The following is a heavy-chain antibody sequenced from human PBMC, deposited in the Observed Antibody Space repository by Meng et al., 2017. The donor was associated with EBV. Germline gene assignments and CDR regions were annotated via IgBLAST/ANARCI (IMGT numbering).Heavy chain of an antibody. CDR2: MYYSGST. V-gene: IGHV4-39*07. CDR1: GGSISSSNDY. J-gene: IGHJ5*02. Sequence: QLQLQESVPGLVKPSEXLPLTGTVSGGSISSSNDYWGWLRHPPGKGLEWIGSMYYSGSTYYNPSLKSLVTISVETSKTQFSLNLSSVTAADTALYYCERVKTFMVPDCFDPWGQGTLVTVSS. CDR3: ERVKTFMVPDCFDP. D-gene: IGHD3-3*02.